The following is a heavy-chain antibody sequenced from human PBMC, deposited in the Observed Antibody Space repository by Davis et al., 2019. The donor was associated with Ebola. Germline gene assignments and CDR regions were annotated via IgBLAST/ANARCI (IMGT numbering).Heavy chain of an antibody. CDR2: INAGNGNT. Sequence: ASVKVSCKASGYTFTGYYMHWVRQAPGQRLEWMGWINAGNGNTKYSQKFQGRVTITRDTSASTAYMELSSLRSEDTAVYYCARDPTPPAALYYYYGMDVWGQGTTVTVSS. V-gene: IGHV1-3*01. J-gene: IGHJ6*02. CDR1: GYTFTGYY. CDR3: ARDPTPPAALYYYYGMDV. D-gene: IGHD6-13*01.